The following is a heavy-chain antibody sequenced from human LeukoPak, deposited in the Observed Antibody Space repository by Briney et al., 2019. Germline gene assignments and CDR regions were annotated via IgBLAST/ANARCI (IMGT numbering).Heavy chain of an antibody. Sequence: SVKVSCKAFGGXFSNYGINWVRQAPGQGLEWMGRIIPILGLADYAQRFQGRVSMTADTSTSTAYLELSSLGSEDTAIYYCARGWVDNALLWGMDVWGQGTTVTVSS. V-gene: IGHV1-69*10. CDR3: ARGWVDNALLWGMDV. CDR2: IIPILGLA. CDR1: GGXFSNYG. D-gene: IGHD5-12*01. J-gene: IGHJ6*02.